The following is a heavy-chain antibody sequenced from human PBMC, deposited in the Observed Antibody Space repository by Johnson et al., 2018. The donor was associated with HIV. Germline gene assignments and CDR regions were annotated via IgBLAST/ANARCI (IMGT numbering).Heavy chain of an antibody. Sequence: VQLVESGGGLVQPGRSLRLSCAASGFTFDDYAMHWVRQAPGQGLGRVSGISWNGGSIGYADSVKGGFTSSRDNAKKSLYLQMNSLRAEDTALYYCASCGGTVDDAFDIWGQGTMVTVSS. CDR3: ASCGGTVDDAFDI. CDR2: ISWNGGSI. CDR1: GFTFDDYA. J-gene: IGHJ3*02. V-gene: IGHV3-9*01. D-gene: IGHD2-21*01.